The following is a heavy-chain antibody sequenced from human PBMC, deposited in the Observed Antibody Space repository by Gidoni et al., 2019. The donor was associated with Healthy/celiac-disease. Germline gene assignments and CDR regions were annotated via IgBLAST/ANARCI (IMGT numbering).Heavy chain of an antibody. J-gene: IGHJ6*02. CDR2: INNSGST. V-gene: IGHV4-34*01. CDR1: GGSFSGYY. D-gene: IGHD6-6*01. CDR3: ARVVRRQYSSSSYYYYGMDV. Sequence: QVQLQQWGAGLLKPSETLSLTCAVYGGSFSGYYWSWIRQPPGKGLEWIGEINNSGSTNYNPSLKSRVTISVDTSKNQFSLKLSSVTAADTAVYYCARVVRRQYSSSSYYYYGMDVWGQGTTVTVSS.